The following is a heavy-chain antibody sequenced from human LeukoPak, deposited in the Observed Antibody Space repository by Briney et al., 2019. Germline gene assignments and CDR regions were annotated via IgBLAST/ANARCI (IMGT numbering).Heavy chain of an antibody. Sequence: PGGSLRLSCAVSGGSISSSNWWSWVRQPPGKGLDWIGEIYHSGSTNYNPSLKSRVTISVDKSKNQFSLKVSPVTAADTAVYHCARHVGNSGSGSYLTYFDYWGQGTLVTVSS. J-gene: IGHJ4*02. CDR3: ARHVGNSGSGSYLTYFDY. V-gene: IGHV4-4*02. CDR2: IYHSGST. CDR1: GGSISSSNW. D-gene: IGHD3-10*01.